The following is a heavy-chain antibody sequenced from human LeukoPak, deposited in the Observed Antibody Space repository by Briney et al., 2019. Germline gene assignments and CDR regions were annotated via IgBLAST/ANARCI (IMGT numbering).Heavy chain of an antibody. CDR3: ARGKGEQQLSAFDI. J-gene: IGHJ3*02. Sequence: SEILSLTCTVSGGSMSTTSYYWGWIRQPPGKGLECIGIIYYSGSTNYNPSLKSRVTISVDTSKNQFSPKLSSVTAADTAVYYCARGKGEQQLSAFDIWGQGTMVTVSS. CDR1: GGSMSTTSYY. D-gene: IGHD6-13*01. CDR2: IYYSGST. V-gene: IGHV4-39*07.